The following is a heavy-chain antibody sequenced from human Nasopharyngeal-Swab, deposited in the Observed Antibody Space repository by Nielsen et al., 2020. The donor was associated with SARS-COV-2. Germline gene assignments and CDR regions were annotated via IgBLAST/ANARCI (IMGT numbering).Heavy chain of an antibody. J-gene: IGHJ4*02. D-gene: IGHD1-26*01. Sequence: ASVKVSCKVSGYTLTELSMHWVRQAPGKGLEWVGGFDPEDGETIYAQKFQGRVTMTEDTSTDTANMELSSLTSEDTAVYYCTTVAGSYGRFDYWGQGTLVTVSS. CDR2: FDPEDGET. V-gene: IGHV1-24*01. CDR3: TTVAGSYGRFDY. CDR1: GYTLTELS.